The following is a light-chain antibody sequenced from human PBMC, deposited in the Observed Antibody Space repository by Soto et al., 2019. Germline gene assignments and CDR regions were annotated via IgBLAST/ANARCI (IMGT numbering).Light chain of an antibody. Sequence: EIVMTQSPATLSVSPGERATLSCRASQSVSSNLAWYQQKPGQAPRLLIYGASTRATGIPARFSGSRSGTEFPLTISSLQSEDFAVYYCQHYNNGPRTFGQGTKVEIK. J-gene: IGKJ1*01. CDR1: QSVSSN. CDR3: QHYNNGPRT. CDR2: GAS. V-gene: IGKV3-15*01.